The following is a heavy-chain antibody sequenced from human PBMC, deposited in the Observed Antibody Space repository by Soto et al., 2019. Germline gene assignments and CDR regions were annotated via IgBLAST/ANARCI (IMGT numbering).Heavy chain of an antibody. CDR1: GYNFNTFD. Sequence: VASVKFSCKASGYNFNTFDIYWVRQAAGHGLEWMGWMNPNSGNTGYAQELRGRVTMTRNTSNTTAYMELTSLTSDDTGVYYCAGGNFRYWGQGTLVTVSS. J-gene: IGHJ4*02. CDR3: AGGNFRY. V-gene: IGHV1-8*02. CDR2: MNPNSGNT.